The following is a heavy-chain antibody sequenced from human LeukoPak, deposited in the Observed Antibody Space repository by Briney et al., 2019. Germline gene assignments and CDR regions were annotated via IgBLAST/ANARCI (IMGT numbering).Heavy chain of an antibody. V-gene: IGHV4-34*01. Sequence: SETLSLTCAVYGGSFSGYYWSWIRQPPVKGLEWIGEINHSGSTNYNPSLKSRVTISVDTSKNQFSLKLSSVTAADTAVYYCASGDNDPLFDYWGQGTLVTVSS. CDR3: ASGDNDPLFDY. D-gene: IGHD1-1*01. CDR2: INHSGST. CDR1: GGSFSGYY. J-gene: IGHJ4*02.